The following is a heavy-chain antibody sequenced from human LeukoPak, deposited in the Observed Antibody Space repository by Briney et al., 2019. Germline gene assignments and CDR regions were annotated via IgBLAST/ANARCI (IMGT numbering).Heavy chain of an antibody. CDR2: ISGAGDIK. J-gene: IGHJ4*02. CDR3: AKTSGWHHDY. CDR1: KFTFMSYE. D-gene: IGHD6-19*01. V-gene: IGHV3-48*03. Sequence: GGSLRLSCAASKFTFMSYEMNWVRQAPGKGLEWVSYISGAGDIKYYADSVKGRFTISRDNAKNELYLQMNSLSAEDTAVYYCAKTSGWHHDYWGQGALVTVSS.